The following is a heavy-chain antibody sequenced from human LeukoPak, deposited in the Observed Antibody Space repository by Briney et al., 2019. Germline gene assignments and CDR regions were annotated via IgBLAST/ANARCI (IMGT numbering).Heavy chain of an antibody. CDR2: ISQSGST. Sequence: SETLSLTCTVSGGSISSSSYYWGWIRQPPGKGLEWIGEISQSGSTNYNPSLKSRVTISVDTSKNQFSLKLSSVTAADTAVYYCAREFDSSGYYRFDYWGQGTLVTVSS. J-gene: IGHJ4*02. D-gene: IGHD3-22*01. V-gene: IGHV4-39*07. CDR1: GGSISSSSYY. CDR3: AREFDSSGYYRFDY.